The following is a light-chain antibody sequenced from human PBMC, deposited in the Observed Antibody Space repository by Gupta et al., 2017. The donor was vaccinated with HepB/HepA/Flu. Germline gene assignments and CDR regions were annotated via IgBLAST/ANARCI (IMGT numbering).Light chain of an antibody. J-gene: IGKJ2*01. CDR3: QQYDHLPYT. V-gene: IGKV1-33*01. CDR2: GAS. Sequence: EIQMTQSPSSLSSSVGDRVTITCQATHDIKTFLNWFQQKAGKAPRLLIYGASNLESGVPPRFSGSGSGTQFSFTITNLQPEDVASYVCQQYDHLPYTFGQGT. CDR1: HDIKTF.